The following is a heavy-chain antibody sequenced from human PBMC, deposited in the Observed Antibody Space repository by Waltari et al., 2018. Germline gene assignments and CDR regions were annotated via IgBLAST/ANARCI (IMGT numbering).Heavy chain of an antibody. CDR2: IYTSGST. J-gene: IGHJ4*02. D-gene: IGHD3-22*01. Sequence: QVQLQESGPGLVKPSQTLSLTCTVSGGSISSGSYYWSWIRQPAGKGLEWIGRIYTSGSTNYNPSLKSRVTISVDTSKNQFSLKLSSVTAADTAVYYCAREVRYYDSSGYPPFDYWGQGTLVTVSS. V-gene: IGHV4-61*02. CDR3: AREVRYYDSSGYPPFDY. CDR1: GGSISSGSYY.